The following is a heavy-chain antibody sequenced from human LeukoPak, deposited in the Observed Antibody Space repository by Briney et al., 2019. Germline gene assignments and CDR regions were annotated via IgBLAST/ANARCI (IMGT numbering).Heavy chain of an antibody. CDR3: ARVAGGYDYEYYFDY. Sequence: ASVKVSCKASGYTFTGYYMHWVRQAPGQGLEWMGWINPNSGGTNYAQKLQGRVTMTTDTSTSTAYMELRSLRSDDTAVYYCARVAGGYDYEYYFDYWGQGTLVTVSS. D-gene: IGHD5-12*01. CDR2: INPNSGGT. CDR1: GYTFTGYY. V-gene: IGHV1-2*02. J-gene: IGHJ4*02.